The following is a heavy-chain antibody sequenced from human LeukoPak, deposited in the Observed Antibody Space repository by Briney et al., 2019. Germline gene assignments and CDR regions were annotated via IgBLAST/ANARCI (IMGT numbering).Heavy chain of an antibody. Sequence: GGSLRLSCAVSGFTFSNYWMSWVRQAPGKGLEWVANIKEGGSEKYSVDSVKGRFTISRDNAKNSLYLQMNSVRVDDTAVYYCARVTSGSGWYWFDPWGQGSLVTVSS. V-gene: IGHV3-7*05. CDR1: GFTFSNYW. CDR3: ARVTSGSGWYWFDP. J-gene: IGHJ5*02. CDR2: IKEGGSEK. D-gene: IGHD6-19*01.